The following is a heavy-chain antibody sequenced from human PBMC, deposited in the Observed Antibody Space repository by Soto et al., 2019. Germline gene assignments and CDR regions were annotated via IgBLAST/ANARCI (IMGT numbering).Heavy chain of an antibody. D-gene: IGHD5-12*01. V-gene: IGHV3-11*01. CDR1: GFTFSDYY. CDR2: ISGGNTI. J-gene: IGHJ3*02. CDR3: VRGHSGLDI. Sequence: QVQVVESGGGLVKPGGSLRLSCAGSGFTFSDYYMSWIRQIPGKGLEWISYISGGNTIYYIDSVNGRFTLSRDSAKNSLYLQMDSLRAEDTAVYYCVRGHSGLDIWGQGTMVTVSS.